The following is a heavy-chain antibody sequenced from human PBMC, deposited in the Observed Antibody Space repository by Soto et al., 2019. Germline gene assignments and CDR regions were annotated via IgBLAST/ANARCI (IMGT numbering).Heavy chain of an antibody. V-gene: IGHV3-30-3*01. D-gene: IGHD6-13*01. CDR2: ISYDGSNK. Sequence: QVQLVESGGGVVQPGRSLRLSCAASGFTFSSYAMHWVRQAPGKGLEWVAVISYDGSNKYYADSVKGRFTISRDNSKNXQYLQMNSLRAEDTAVYYCARDRAQEGIAAAETFDYWGQGTLVTVSS. CDR1: GFTFSSYA. CDR3: ARDRAQEGIAAAETFDY. J-gene: IGHJ4*02.